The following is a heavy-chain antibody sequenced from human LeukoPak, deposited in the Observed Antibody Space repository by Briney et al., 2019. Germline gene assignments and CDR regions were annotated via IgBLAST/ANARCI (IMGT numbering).Heavy chain of an antibody. Sequence: PSETLSLTCTVSGGSISSSLYYWGWIRQPPGEGLEWIGYIYHTGHSNYNPSLKSRVTMSVDTSKNHLSLNLTTVTAADSAVYYCARHCIGGTCYDSWGQGTLVTVSS. D-gene: IGHD2-15*01. J-gene: IGHJ5*01. CDR2: IYHTGHS. CDR1: GGSISSSLYY. CDR3: ARHCIGGTCYDS. V-gene: IGHV4-61*05.